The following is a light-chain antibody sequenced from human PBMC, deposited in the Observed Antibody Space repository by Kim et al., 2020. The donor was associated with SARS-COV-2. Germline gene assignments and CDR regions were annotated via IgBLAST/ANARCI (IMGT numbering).Light chain of an antibody. Sequence: QSALTQPASVSGSPGQSITISCTGTSSDVGGFNYVSWYQQHPGKAPKLLIYDVNTRPLGVSSRFSGSKSGNTASLTISGLQAEDEADYHCSSYTTSISYVFGTGTKVTVL. J-gene: IGLJ1*01. CDR1: SSDVGGFNY. CDR2: DVN. V-gene: IGLV2-14*01. CDR3: SSYTTSISYV.